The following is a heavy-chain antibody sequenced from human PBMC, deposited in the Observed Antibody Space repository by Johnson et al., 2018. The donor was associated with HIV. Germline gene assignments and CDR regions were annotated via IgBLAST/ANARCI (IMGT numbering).Heavy chain of an antibody. J-gene: IGHJ3*02. Sequence: EVQLVESGGGLVQPGRSLKLSCAASGFTFDDYAMHWVRQAPGKGLEWVSGISWNSGSIGYADSVKGRFTISRDNAKNSLYLQMNSLRAEDTALYYCATLNGHAFDIWGQGTMVTVSS. V-gene: IGHV3-9*01. CDR3: ATLNGHAFDI. CDR1: GFTFDDYA. CDR2: ISWNSGSI.